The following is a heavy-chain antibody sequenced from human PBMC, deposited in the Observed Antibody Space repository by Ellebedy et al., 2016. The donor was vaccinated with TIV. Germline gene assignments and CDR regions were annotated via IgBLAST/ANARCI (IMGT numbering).Heavy chain of an antibody. CDR3: ARAGGRHSTGSGFY. CDR2: LTSSGATT. J-gene: IGHJ4*02. V-gene: IGHV3-23*01. CDR1: GLTFSSCS. D-gene: IGHD2-2*01. Sequence: GESLKISCAASGLTFSSCSMGWVRQAPGKGLEWVSALTSSGATTYYADSVRGRFTISRDNSKNTLYMQMSNLSAEDTAVFYCARAGGRHSTGSGFYWGQGTRVTVST.